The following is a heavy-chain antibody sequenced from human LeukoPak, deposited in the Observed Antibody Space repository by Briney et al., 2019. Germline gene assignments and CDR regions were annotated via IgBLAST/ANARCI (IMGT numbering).Heavy chain of an antibody. CDR1: GFTFSSYA. CDR3: AKDQNYYDSSGLNY. CDR2: ISGSGGST. Sequence: PGGSLRLSCAASGFTFSSYAMSWVRQAPGKGLEWAPAISGSGGSTYYADSVKGRFTISRDNSKNTLYLQMNSLRAEDTAVYYCAKDQNYYDSSGLNYWGQGTLVTVSS. D-gene: IGHD3-22*01. J-gene: IGHJ4*02. V-gene: IGHV3-23*01.